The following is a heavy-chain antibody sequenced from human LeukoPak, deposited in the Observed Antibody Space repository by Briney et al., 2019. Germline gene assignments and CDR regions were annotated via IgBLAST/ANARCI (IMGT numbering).Heavy chain of an antibody. D-gene: IGHD6-19*01. V-gene: IGHV3-48*03. J-gene: IGHJ3*02. CDR2: ISSSGSGI. Sequence: GGSLRLSCAASGFTFRSYEMNWVRQAPGKGLEGVSYISSSGSGIHYADSVKGRFTISRDNAKNSLSLQMNSLRAEDTAVYYCAREIAVAGTTGDYDIWGQGTMVTVSS. CDR3: AREIAVAGTTGDYDI. CDR1: GFTFRSYE.